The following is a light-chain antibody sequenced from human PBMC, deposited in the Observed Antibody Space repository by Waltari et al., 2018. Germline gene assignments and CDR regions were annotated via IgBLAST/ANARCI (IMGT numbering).Light chain of an antibody. J-gene: IGKJ2*01. Sequence: EIVMTQSPLSLPVTPGEPASISCRSSQSLLHSNEKNYLDWYLQKPGQSPQLLIYLGSNRASGVPDRLSGSGSGTDFTLKISRVEAEDVGVYYCMQALQTPLAFGQGTKLEIK. CDR3: MQALQTPLA. V-gene: IGKV2-28*01. CDR1: QSLLHSNEKNY. CDR2: LGS.